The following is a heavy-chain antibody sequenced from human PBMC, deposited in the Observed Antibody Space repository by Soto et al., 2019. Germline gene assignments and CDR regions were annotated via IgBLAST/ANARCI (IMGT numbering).Heavy chain of an antibody. V-gene: IGHV3-66*01. CDR2: IYSGGST. CDR3: ATDAVGPPNRGAFDI. J-gene: IGHJ3*02. D-gene: IGHD1-26*01. CDR1: GFTVTTNH. Sequence: EVQLVESGGNLVQPGGSLRLSCAASGFTVTTNHMSWVRQAPGKGLEWVSIIYSGGSTYFVDSVRGRFTISRDNSKNTLYIQMNSLRAEDTAVYYCATDAVGPPNRGAFDIWGQGTMVTVSS.